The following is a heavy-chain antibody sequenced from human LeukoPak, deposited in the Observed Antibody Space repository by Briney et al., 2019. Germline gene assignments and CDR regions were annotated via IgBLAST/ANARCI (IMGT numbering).Heavy chain of an antibody. J-gene: IGHJ5*02. Sequence: PSQTLSLTCTVSGDSISSSNYYWTWIRQPAGKGLERIGHIYTSGSTNYNPSLKSRVTISVDTSKNQFSLKLSSVTAADTAVYYCARDRGGYCSSTSCFAGYWFDPWGQGTLVTVSS. D-gene: IGHD2-2*01. V-gene: IGHV4-61*09. CDR3: ARDRGGYCSSTSCFAGYWFDP. CDR2: IYTSGST. CDR1: GDSISSSNYY.